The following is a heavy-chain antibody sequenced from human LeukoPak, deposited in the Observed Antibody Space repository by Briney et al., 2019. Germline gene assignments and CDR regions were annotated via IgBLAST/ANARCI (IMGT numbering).Heavy chain of an antibody. V-gene: IGHV4-39*01. CDR3: ARIYGDYVYYYYMDV. J-gene: IGHJ6*03. Sequence: SETLSLTCTVSGGSISSSTYYWGWIRQPPGKGLERIGSISYSGSTYYNPSLKSRVTISVDTSKNQYSLKLSSVTAADTAVYYCARIYGDYVYYYYMDVWGKGTTVTVSS. CDR2: ISYSGST. CDR1: GGSISSSTYY. D-gene: IGHD4-17*01.